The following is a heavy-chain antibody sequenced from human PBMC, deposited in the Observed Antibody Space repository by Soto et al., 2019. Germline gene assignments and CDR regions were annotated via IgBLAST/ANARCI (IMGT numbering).Heavy chain of an antibody. J-gene: IGHJ6*02. CDR3: AREGEAAAVTQTYDYCYGTDV. CDR1: GYTFTSYG. D-gene: IGHD6-13*01. CDR2: ISACNGNT. Sequence: GASVWVSCKTSGYTFTSYGISWVRQAPGQGLEWMGWISACNGNTNYAQKLQGRVTMTTDTSTSTAYMELRSLRSDDTAVYYCAREGEAAAVTQTYDYCYGTDVWGQGTTDNGSS. V-gene: IGHV1-18*04.